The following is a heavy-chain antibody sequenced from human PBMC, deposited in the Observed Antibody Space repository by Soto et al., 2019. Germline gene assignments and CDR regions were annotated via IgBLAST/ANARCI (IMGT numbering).Heavy chain of an antibody. D-gene: IGHD4-17*01. V-gene: IGHV3-33*01. Sequence: GGSLRLSCAASGFTFSSYGMHWVRQAPGKGLEWVAVIWYDGSNKYYADSVRGRFTISRDNSKNTLYLQMNSLRAEDTAVYYCARDYLYEGDYSGSAYYLDVWGKGTTVTLSS. J-gene: IGHJ6*03. CDR1: GFTFSSYG. CDR3: ARDYLYEGDYSGSAYYLDV. CDR2: IWYDGSNK.